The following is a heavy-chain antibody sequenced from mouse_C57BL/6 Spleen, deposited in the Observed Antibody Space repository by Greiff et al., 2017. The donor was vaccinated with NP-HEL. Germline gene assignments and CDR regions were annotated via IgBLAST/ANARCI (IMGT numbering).Heavy chain of an antibody. CDR2: IDPENGDT. V-gene: IGHV14-4*01. J-gene: IGHJ4*01. CDR3: TTKGYYAMDY. Sequence: VQLQQSGAELVRPGASVKLSCTASGFNIKDDYMHWVKQRPEQGLEWIGWIDPENGDTEYASKFQGKATITADTSSNTAYLQPSSLTSEDTAVYYCTTKGYYAMDYWGQGTSVTVSS. D-gene: IGHD3-3*01. CDR1: GFNIKDDY.